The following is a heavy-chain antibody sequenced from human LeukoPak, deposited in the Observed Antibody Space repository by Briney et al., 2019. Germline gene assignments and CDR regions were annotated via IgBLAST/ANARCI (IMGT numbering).Heavy chain of an antibody. J-gene: IGHJ3*02. Sequence: GASLRLSCTASGYTFSSYAMTWVRQAPGEGLEWVSAISASGANTYYADSVKGRFAASRDNSKDTLYLQVRSLRAEDTAVYYCARGRSGYGPFDAFDIWGHGTWVTVSS. V-gene: IGHV3-23*01. CDR1: GYTFSSYA. CDR3: ARGRSGYGPFDAFDI. CDR2: ISASGANT. D-gene: IGHD3-22*01.